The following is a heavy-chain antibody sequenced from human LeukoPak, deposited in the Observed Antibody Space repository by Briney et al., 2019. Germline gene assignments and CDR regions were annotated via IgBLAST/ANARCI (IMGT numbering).Heavy chain of an antibody. D-gene: IGHD3-22*01. CDR3: AKGSSGYLEATFDY. J-gene: IGHJ4*02. CDR1: GFTFDDYA. V-gene: IGHV3-9*03. CDR2: ISWNSGSI. Sequence: GGSLRLSCAASGFTFDDYAMHWVRQAPGKGLEWVSGISWNSGSIGYADSVKGRFTISRDNAKNSLYLQMNSLRAEDMDLYYCAKGSSGYLEATFDYWGQGTLVTVSS.